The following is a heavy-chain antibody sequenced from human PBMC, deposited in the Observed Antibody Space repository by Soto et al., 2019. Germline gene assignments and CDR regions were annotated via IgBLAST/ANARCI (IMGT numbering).Heavy chain of an antibody. D-gene: IGHD3-16*01. CDR3: ARHRDDYIWGSPTGFDY. J-gene: IGHJ4*02. CDR2: IYYSGST. CDR1: GGSISSSSYY. Sequence: SETLSLTCTVSGGSISSSSYYWGWIRQPPGKGLEWIGSIYYSGSTYYNPSLKSRVTISVDTSKNQFSLKLSSVTAADTAVYYCARHRDDYIWGSPTGFDYWGQGTLVTVSS. V-gene: IGHV4-39*01.